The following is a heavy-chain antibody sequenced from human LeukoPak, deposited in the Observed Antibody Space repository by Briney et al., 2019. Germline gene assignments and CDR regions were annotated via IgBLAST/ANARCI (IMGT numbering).Heavy chain of an antibody. Sequence: SETLSLTCTVSGGSISSGSYYWSWIRQPAGKGLEWIGRIYTSGSTNYNPSLKSRVTISVDTSKNQFSLKLSSVTAADTAVYYCVRGLWFGVNNWFDPWGQGTLVTVSS. CDR1: GGSISSGSYY. V-gene: IGHV4-61*02. CDR2: IYTSGST. CDR3: VRGLWFGVNNWFDP. J-gene: IGHJ5*02. D-gene: IGHD3-10*01.